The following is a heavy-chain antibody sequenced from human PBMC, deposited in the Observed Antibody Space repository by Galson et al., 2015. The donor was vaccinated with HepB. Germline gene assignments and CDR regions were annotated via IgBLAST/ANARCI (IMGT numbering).Heavy chain of an antibody. J-gene: IGHJ5*02. CDR3: ARDRVLLSWFDP. CDR2: IKQDGSEK. V-gene: IGHV3-7*03. Sequence: SLRLSCAASGFTLSSSWLRWVRQAPGKGLEWVANIKQDGSEKYYVDSVKGRFTISRDNAKNSLYLQMNSLRAEDTAVYYCARDRVLLSWFDPWGQGTLVTVSS. D-gene: IGHD3-10*01. CDR1: GFTLSSSW.